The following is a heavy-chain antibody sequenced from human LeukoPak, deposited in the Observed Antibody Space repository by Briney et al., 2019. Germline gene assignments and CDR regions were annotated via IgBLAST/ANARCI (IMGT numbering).Heavy chain of an antibody. CDR2: FDLQGVV. CDR3: AREGGPCRPLDY. J-gene: IGHJ4*02. CDR1: GGSITSTNY. V-gene: IGHV4-4*02. Sequence: PSETLSLTRGVSGGSITSTNYWTWFRQPPGKGLEWIGEFDLQGVVDNNPSLMGRMSISVDMSETHFPLQLTSETAADTAEYYCAREGGPCRPLDYSGQGTLVTV.